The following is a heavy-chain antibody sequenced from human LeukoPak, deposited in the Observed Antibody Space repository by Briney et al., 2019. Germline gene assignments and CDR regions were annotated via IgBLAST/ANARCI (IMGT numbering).Heavy chain of an antibody. Sequence: GASVKVSCKASGYTFTSYAMNWVRQAPGQGLEWMGWINTNTGNPSYAQGFFTGRYVFSLDTSASTAYLHINGLKADDTAVYYCGRDPKLGIRGYTYGYIDHWGQGTLLTVAS. V-gene: IGHV7-4-1*02. J-gene: IGHJ4*02. CDR2: INTNTGNP. CDR3: GRDPKLGIRGYTYGYIDH. CDR1: GYTFTSYA. D-gene: IGHD5-18*01.